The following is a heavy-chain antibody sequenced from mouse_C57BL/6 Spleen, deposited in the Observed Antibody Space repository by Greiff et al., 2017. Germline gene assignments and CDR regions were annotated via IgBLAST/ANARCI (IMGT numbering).Heavy chain of an antibody. CDR3: ARSIYDGYPYYFDY. D-gene: IGHD2-3*01. Sequence: EVQLQQSGPEPVQPGASVKIPCKASGYTFTDYNMDWVKQSHGKSLAWIGDINPNNGGTIYNQKFKGKATLTVDKSSITAYMERRSLTSEDTAVYYCARSIYDGYPYYFDYWGQGTTLTVSS. CDR1: GYTFTDYN. V-gene: IGHV1-18*01. CDR2: INPNNGGT. J-gene: IGHJ2*01.